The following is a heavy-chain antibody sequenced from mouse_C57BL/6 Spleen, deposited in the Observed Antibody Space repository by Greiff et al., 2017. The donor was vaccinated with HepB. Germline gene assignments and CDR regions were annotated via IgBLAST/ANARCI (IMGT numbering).Heavy chain of an antibody. Sequence: QVQLQQSGAELARPGASVKMSCKASGYTFTSYTMHWVKQRPGQGLEWIGYINPSSGYTKYNQKFKDKATLTADKSSSTAYMQLSSLTSEDSAVYYCARDSSGYYAMDYWGQGTSVTVSS. CDR2: INPSSGYT. CDR3: ARDSSGYYAMDY. D-gene: IGHD3-2*02. V-gene: IGHV1-4*01. J-gene: IGHJ4*01. CDR1: GYTFTSYT.